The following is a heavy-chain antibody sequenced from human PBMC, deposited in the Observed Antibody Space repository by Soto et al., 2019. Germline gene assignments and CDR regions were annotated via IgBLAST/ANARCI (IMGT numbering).Heavy chain of an antibody. Sequence: PGGSLRLSCAASGFTFSNSNMDWVRQAPGKGLEWISYISSNSRVIYYADSVKGRFTISRDSAKNSLFLQMSGLRDEDTAVYYCARESNMGDFWGQGTLVTVSS. V-gene: IGHV3-48*02. CDR1: GFTFSNSN. D-gene: IGHD3-10*01. J-gene: IGHJ4*02. CDR2: ISSNSRVI. CDR3: ARESNMGDF.